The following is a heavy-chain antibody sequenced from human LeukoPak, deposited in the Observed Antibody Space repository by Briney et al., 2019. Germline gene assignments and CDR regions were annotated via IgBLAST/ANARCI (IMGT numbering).Heavy chain of an antibody. J-gene: IGHJ4*02. V-gene: IGHV3-53*01. CDR1: GFTVSSNS. D-gene: IGHD3-22*01. CDR3: ARDYYDSSGYHMPAN. Sequence: PGGSLRLSCTVSGFTVSSNSMSWVRQAPGKGLEWVSFIYSAGSIYYSDSVKGRFTISIDNSKNTLYLQMNSLRAEDTAVYYCARDYYDSSGYHMPANWGQGTLVIVSS. CDR2: IYSAGSI.